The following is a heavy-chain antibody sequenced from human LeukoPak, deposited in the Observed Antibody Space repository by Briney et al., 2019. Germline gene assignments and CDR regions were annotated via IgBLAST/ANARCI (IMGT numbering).Heavy chain of an antibody. CDR2: ISSSGSV. Sequence: SETLSLTCTVSRDSISGSIRSYYWSWLRQPPGMGLEWIGYISSSGSVNDNPSLRSRVTISVDTSKNQFFLNLSSVSAADTAVYYCARIPLGYSGAYYFDYWGQGTLVTVSP. J-gene: IGHJ4*02. CDR1: RDSISGSIRSYY. D-gene: IGHD5-12*01. CDR3: ARIPLGYSGAYYFDY. V-gene: IGHV4-4*09.